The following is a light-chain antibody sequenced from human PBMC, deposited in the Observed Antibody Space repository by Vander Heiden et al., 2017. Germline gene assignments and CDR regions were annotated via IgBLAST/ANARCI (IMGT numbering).Light chain of an antibody. V-gene: IGLV2-11*01. Sequence: SPLTQPPPVTGSPGHSVTISCTGTSSDVGDYNYVSWYQQHPGKAPKLMIYDVSKRPSGVPDRFSGSKSGNTASLTISGLQAEDEADYYCCSYAGTYTVWVFGGGTKLTVL. CDR3: CSYAGTYTVWV. J-gene: IGLJ3*02. CDR2: DVS. CDR1: SSDVGDYNY.